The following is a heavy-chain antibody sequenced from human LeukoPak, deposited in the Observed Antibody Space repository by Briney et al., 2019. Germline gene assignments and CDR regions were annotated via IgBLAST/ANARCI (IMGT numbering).Heavy chain of an antibody. D-gene: IGHD1-1*01. V-gene: IGHV3-30-3*01. CDR3: ARGVGTARWAYYYGMYV. CDR2: ISYDGSSK. CDR1: GFTFSSYA. J-gene: IGHJ6*01. Sequence: PGRSLRLSCAASGFTFSSYAMSWVRQAPGKGLEWVAVISYDGSSKYYADSVKGRFTISRDNSKNTLYLQMNSLRADDTAVYYCARGVGTARWAYYYGMYVWGQGTTVTVSS.